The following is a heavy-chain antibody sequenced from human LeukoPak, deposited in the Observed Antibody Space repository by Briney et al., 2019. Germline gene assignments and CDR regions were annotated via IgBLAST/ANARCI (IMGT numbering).Heavy chain of an antibody. CDR1: GYTFTGYY. Sequence: GASVKVSYKASGYTFTGYYMHWVRQAPGQGLEWMGWINPNSGGTNYAQKFQGRVTMTRDTSISTAYMELSRLSSDDTAVYYCARGRFDSSGYGLAYWGQGTLVTVSS. V-gene: IGHV1-2*02. D-gene: IGHD3-22*01. CDR3: ARGRFDSSGYGLAY. CDR2: INPNSGGT. J-gene: IGHJ4*02.